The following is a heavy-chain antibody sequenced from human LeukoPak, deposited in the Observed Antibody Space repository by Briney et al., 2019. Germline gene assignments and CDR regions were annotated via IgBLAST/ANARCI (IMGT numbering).Heavy chain of an antibody. CDR2: ISYDGSNK. Sequence: GGSLRLSCAASGFTFSSYGMHWVRQAPGKGLEWVAVISYDGSNKYYADSVKGRFTISRDNSKNTLYLQMNSLRAEDTAVYYCAKDLFMKTMVRGLYYFDYWGQGTLVTVSS. J-gene: IGHJ4*02. CDR1: GFTFSSYG. D-gene: IGHD3-10*01. V-gene: IGHV3-30*18. CDR3: AKDLFMKTMVRGLYYFDY.